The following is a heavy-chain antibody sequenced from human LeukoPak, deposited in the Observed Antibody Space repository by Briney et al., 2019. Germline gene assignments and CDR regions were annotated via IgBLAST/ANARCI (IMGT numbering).Heavy chain of an antibody. Sequence: GGSLRLSCAASGFTFNDYTMTWVRQTSGRGLEWVSSTDFSGSSTWYADSVRGRFIMSRDMSKNTLYLQMTRLRADDTAVYFCAKGPNFGSWRAVDYWGQGILVTVSS. D-gene: IGHD3-10*01. J-gene: IGHJ4*02. CDR2: TDFSGSST. CDR3: AKGPNFGSWRAVDY. CDR1: GFTFNDYT. V-gene: IGHV3-23*01.